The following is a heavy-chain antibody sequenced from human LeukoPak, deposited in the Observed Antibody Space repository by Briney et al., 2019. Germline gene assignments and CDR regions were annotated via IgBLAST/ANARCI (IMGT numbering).Heavy chain of an antibody. CDR1: GFALSDVW. CDR2: VRSKSSGKTT. J-gene: IGHJ4*02. Sequence: PGGSFRLSCAASGFALSDVWMTWVRQAPGKGLEWVGRVRSKSSGKTTEYAAPVKGRFSISKDDSKNTLFLEMNSLKTEDTAIYYCTSIPPGYCRSGTCGSHDYWGQGTLVTVSS. V-gene: IGHV3-15*01. CDR3: TSIPPGYCRSGTCGSHDY. D-gene: IGHD2-15*01.